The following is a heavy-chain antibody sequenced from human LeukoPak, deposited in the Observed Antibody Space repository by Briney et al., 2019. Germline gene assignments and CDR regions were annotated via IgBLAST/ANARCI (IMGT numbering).Heavy chain of an antibody. V-gene: IGHV3-30*18. D-gene: IGHD6-19*01. Sequence: GGSLRLSCAASGFTFSSYGMHWVRQAPGKGLEWVAVISYDGSNKYYADSVKGRFTISRDNSKNTLYLQMNSLRAEDTAVYYCAKDYREQWLADTIDYWGQGTLVTVSS. CDR1: GFTFSSYG. J-gene: IGHJ4*02. CDR2: ISYDGSNK. CDR3: AKDYREQWLADTIDY.